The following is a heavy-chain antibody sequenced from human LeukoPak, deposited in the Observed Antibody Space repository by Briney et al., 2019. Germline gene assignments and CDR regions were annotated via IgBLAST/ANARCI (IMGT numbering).Heavy chain of an antibody. CDR3: ARRSRSGFFDY. V-gene: IGHV4-59*08. J-gene: IGHJ4*02. CDR1: GGSISSYY. Sequence: ASETLSLTCTVSGGSISSYYWSWIRQPPGKGLEWIGYIYYSGSTNYNPSLKSRVAISVDTSKNQFSLRLSSVTAPDTAVYYCARRSRSGFFDYWGQGTLVTVSS. CDR2: IYYSGST. D-gene: IGHD3-10*01.